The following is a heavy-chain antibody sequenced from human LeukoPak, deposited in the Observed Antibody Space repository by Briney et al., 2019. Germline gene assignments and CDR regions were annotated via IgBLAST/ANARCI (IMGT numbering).Heavy chain of an antibody. CDR2: ISSSGSTI. CDR1: GFTFISYE. J-gene: IGHJ4*02. CDR3: ARDLDSSGG. V-gene: IGHV3-48*03. Sequence: PGGSLRLSCAASGFTFISYEMNWVRQAPGKGLEWVSYISSSGSTIYYADSVKGRFTISRDNAKNSLYLQMNSLRAGDTAVYYCARDLDSSGGWGQGTLVTVSS. D-gene: IGHD3-22*01.